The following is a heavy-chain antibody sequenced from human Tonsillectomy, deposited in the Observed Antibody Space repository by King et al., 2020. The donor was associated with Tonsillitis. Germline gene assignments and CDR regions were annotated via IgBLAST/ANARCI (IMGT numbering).Heavy chain of an antibody. CDR2: ISGSGGST. Sequence: VQLVESGGGLVQPGGSLRLSCAASGFTFNTYAMSWVRQAPGKGLEWVSAISGSGGSTYYADSVKGRFTISRDNSKNTLYLQMNSLRAEDTAVYYCAKDLADDFWSGYFDYFDCWGQGTLVTVSS. V-gene: IGHV3-23*04. D-gene: IGHD3-3*01. CDR3: AKDLADDFWSGYFDYFDC. CDR1: GFTFNTYA. J-gene: IGHJ4*02.